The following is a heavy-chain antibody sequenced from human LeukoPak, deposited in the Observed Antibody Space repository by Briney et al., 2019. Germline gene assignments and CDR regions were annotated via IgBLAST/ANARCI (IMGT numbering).Heavy chain of an antibody. Sequence: PSETLSLTCAVYGGSFSGYYWSWIRQPPGRGLEWIGEINHSGSTNYNPSLKSRVTISVDTSKNQFSLKLSSVTAADTAVFYCARENTGSYREFDYWGQGTLVTVSS. CDR3: ARENTGSYREFDY. V-gene: IGHV4-34*01. CDR2: INHSGST. CDR1: GGSFSGYY. J-gene: IGHJ4*02. D-gene: IGHD1-26*01.